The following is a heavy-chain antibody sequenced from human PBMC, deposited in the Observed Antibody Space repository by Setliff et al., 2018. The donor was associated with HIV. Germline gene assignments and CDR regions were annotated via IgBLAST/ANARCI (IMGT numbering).Heavy chain of an antibody. D-gene: IGHD3-10*01. Sequence: ASVKVSCKSSGSTFNDYDIIWLRQATGQGLEWLGWMNLNSDVAGYAPGFHDRLTMTRSTSMDTTNLELRSLRSEDTAVYYCARGKGVRGVIITGGLDVWGKGTTVTVSS. CDR3: ARGKGVRGVIITGGLDV. J-gene: IGHJ6*04. CDR2: MNLNSDVA. V-gene: IGHV1-8*01. CDR1: GSTFNDYD.